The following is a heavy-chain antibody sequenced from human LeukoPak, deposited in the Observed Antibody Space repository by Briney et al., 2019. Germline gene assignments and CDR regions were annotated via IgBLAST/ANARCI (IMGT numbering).Heavy chain of an antibody. CDR3: AAGSSSRYYYYYGMDV. CDR2: IVVGSGNE. V-gene: IGHV1-58*01. J-gene: IGHJ6*02. Sequence: ASVNVSCKASGFNFINSAVQWVRQARGQHLEWIGWIVVGSGNENYAQKFQERVTITRDMSTNTAYMELSSLRSEDTAVYYCAAGSSSRYYYYYGMDVWGQGTTITVSS. D-gene: IGHD6-19*01. CDR1: GFNFINSA.